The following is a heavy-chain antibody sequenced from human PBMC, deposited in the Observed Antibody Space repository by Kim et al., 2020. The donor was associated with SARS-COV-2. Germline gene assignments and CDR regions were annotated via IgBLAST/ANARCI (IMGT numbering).Heavy chain of an antibody. Sequence: PSLKRRVTLSIDTPKNQFSLKLSSVTAADTAVYYCARVKEGYSSGWYPDYWGQGTLVSVSS. CDR3: ARVKEGYSSGWYPDY. J-gene: IGHJ4*02. D-gene: IGHD6-19*01. V-gene: IGHV4-59*01.